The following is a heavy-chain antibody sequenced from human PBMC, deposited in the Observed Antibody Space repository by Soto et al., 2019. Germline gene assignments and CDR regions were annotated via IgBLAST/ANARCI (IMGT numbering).Heavy chain of an antibody. Sequence: SVKVSCKASGGTFSTFGISWVRQAPGQGLEWMGGIIPLFGTARYSQKFGDRITITADESTNTVYMDLRSLTSEDTAIYYCAKSAPMDAGDKYYYDFWGQGALVTVSS. D-gene: IGHD4-17*01. J-gene: IGHJ4*02. V-gene: IGHV1-69*13. CDR2: IIPLFGTA. CDR1: GGTFSTFG. CDR3: AKSAPMDAGDKYYYDF.